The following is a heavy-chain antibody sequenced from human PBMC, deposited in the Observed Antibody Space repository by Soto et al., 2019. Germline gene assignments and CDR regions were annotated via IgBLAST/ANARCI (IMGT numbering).Heavy chain of an antibody. V-gene: IGHV1-3*01. CDR1: GYTFTSYA. Sequence: GASVKVSCKASGYTFTSYAMHWVRQAPGQRLEWMGWINAGNGNTKYSQKFQGRVTITRDTSASTAYMELSSLRSEDTAVYYCAIYYAEFLADAFDIWGQGTMVTVSS. CDR2: INAGNGNT. CDR3: AIYYAEFLADAFDI. J-gene: IGHJ3*02. D-gene: IGHD3-3*01.